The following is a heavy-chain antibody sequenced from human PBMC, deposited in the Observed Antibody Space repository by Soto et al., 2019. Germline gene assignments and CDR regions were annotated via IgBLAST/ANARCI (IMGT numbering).Heavy chain of an antibody. J-gene: IGHJ5*02. V-gene: IGHV1-46*01. D-gene: IGHD2-2*01. CDR3: ARGDIVLVPASEGNWFDP. Sequence: ASVKVSCKASGYSFSTYHIHWVRQAPGQGLEWLGFINPDGGATNYAQKFQGRLRLTRDTPTSTVSTELSSLGHDDTAVYYCARGDIVLVPASEGNWFDPWGQGTLVTVSS. CDR1: GYSFSTYH. CDR2: INPDGGAT.